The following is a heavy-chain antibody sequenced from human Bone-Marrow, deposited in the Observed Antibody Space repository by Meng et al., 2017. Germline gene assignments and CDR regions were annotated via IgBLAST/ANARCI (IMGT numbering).Heavy chain of an antibody. Sequence: ASVKVSCKASGYTFTSYDINWVRQATGQGLEWMGWMNPNSGNTGYAQKFQGRVTMTRNTSISTAYMELSSLRSEDTAVYYCARYPTRVVVAAHDAFAIWGQGTMVTVSS. J-gene: IGHJ3*02. D-gene: IGHD2-15*01. CDR3: ARYPTRVVVAAHDAFAI. V-gene: IGHV1-8*01. CDR2: MNPNSGNT. CDR1: GYTFTSYD.